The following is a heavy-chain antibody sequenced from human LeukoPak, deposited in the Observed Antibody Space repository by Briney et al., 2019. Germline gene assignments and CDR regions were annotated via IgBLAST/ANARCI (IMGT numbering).Heavy chain of an antibody. J-gene: IGHJ4*02. Sequence: GGSLRLSCAASGFTFSSYAMHWVRQAPGKGLEWVAVISYDGSNKYYADSVKGRFTISRDNSKNTLYLQMNSLRAEDTAVYYCARDAENYYYDSSGKLDYWGQGTLVTVSS. D-gene: IGHD3-22*01. V-gene: IGHV3-30*04. CDR3: ARDAENYYYDSSGKLDY. CDR2: ISYDGSNK. CDR1: GFTFSSYA.